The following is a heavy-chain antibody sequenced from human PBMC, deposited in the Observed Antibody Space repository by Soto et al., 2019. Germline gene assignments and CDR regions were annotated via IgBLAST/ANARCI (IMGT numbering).Heavy chain of an antibody. V-gene: IGHV4-61*01. CDR2: IYYSGST. J-gene: IGHJ5*02. CDR1: GGSVSSGSYY. D-gene: IGHD3-9*01. CDR3: GGGYDIFDP. Sequence: PSETLSLTCTVSGGSVSSGSYYWSWIRQPPGKGLEWIGYIYYSGSTNYNPSLKSRVTISVDTSKNQFSLKLSSVTAADTAVYYCGGGYDIFDPWGQGTLVTVSS.